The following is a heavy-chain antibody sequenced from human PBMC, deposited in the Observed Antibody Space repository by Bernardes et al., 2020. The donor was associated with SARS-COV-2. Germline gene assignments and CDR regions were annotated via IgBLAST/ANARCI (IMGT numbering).Heavy chain of an antibody. Sequence: GGSLRLSCAASGFSFSRSVIYWVRQAPGKGLEWVAYISSGSSTIYYADSVRGRFTISRDNAKNSLFLQMNSLRNEDTAVYYCARSQWLVHGLDVWGQGSPVTVSS. CDR3: ARSQWLVHGLDV. CDR2: ISSGSSTI. D-gene: IGHD6-19*01. V-gene: IGHV3-48*02. J-gene: IGHJ6*02. CDR1: GFSFSRSV.